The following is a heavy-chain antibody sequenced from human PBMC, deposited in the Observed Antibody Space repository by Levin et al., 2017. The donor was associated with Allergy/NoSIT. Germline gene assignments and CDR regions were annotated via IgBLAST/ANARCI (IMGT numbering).Heavy chain of an antibody. V-gene: IGHV3-9*01. D-gene: IGHD3-16*02. CDR2: ISWNSGSI. CDR1: GFSFDDYA. CDR3: AKENIDDYVWGSYRLYYFDY. J-gene: IGHJ4*02. Sequence: PGGSLRLSCAASGFSFDDYAMHWVRQAPGKGLEWVSGISWNSGSIGYADSVKGRFTISRDNAKNSLYLQMNSLRAEDTALYYCAKENIDDYVWGSYRLYYFDYWGQGTLVTVSS.